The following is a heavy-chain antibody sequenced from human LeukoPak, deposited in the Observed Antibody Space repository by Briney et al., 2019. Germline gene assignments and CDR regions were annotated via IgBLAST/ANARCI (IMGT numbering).Heavy chain of an antibody. CDR2: INNNGGS. CDR1: RGSLSNYY. CDR3: ARVYRDDFWSGYSTHFGC. Sequence: SGTLSHTRTVSRGSLSNYYWTWMRPPPAKGLEWVGYINNNGGSNYNPSVKGGVSISVDTSKNNITLKLPSMTAADTAVYDCARVYRDDFWSGYSTHFGCWGQGTLVT. D-gene: IGHD3-3*01. V-gene: IGHV4-59*01. J-gene: IGHJ4*02.